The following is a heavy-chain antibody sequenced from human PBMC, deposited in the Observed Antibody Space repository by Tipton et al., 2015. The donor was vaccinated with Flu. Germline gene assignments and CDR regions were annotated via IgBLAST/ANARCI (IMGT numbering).Heavy chain of an antibody. Sequence: LRLSCTVSGGSISSISYFWGWIRQPPGKGLEWIGSFHYTGSTYYSPSLKSRVTISVDTSKNQFSLKLSSVTAADSALYFCARGAVATFGGVDFWGQGTLVTVSS. CDR2: FHYTGST. J-gene: IGHJ4*02. D-gene: IGHD5-12*01. V-gene: IGHV4-39*01. CDR1: GGSISSISYF. CDR3: ARGAVATFGGVDF.